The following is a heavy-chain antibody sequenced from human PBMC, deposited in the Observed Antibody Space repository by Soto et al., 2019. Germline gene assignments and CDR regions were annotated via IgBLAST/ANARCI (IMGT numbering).Heavy chain of an antibody. V-gene: IGHV3-7*05. CDR1: RFTFSSYW. CDR2: IKQDGSEK. CDR3: ATDGGATILASGYFNY. J-gene: IGHJ4*02. Sequence: GGSLRLSCAASRFTFSSYWMSWVRQAPGKGLEWVANIKQDGSEKYYVDSVKGRFTISRDNAKNSLYLQMNSLRAEDTAVYYCATDGGATILASGYFNYWGQGTLVTVSS. D-gene: IGHD5-12*01.